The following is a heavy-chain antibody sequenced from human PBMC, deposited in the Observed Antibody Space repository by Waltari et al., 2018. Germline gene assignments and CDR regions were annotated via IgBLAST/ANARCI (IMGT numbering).Heavy chain of an antibody. J-gene: IGHJ4*02. CDR3: ARGGCTNGVCYSY. V-gene: IGHV4-59*01. CDR1: GGSISSYS. Sequence: QVQLQESGPGLVKPSETLSLTCTVSGGSISSYSWSWIRQPPGKGLEWIGYIYYSGSTNYNPSLKSRVTISVDTSKNQFSLKLSSVTAADTAVYYCARGGCTNGVCYSYWGQGTLVTVSS. D-gene: IGHD2-8*01. CDR2: IYYSGST.